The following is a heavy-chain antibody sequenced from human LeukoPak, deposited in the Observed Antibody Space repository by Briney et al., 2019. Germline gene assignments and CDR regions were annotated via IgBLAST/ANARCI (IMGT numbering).Heavy chain of an antibody. CDR2: ISSSSSYI. D-gene: IGHD3-3*01. CDR1: GFTFSSYS. V-gene: IGHV3-21*01. Sequence: GGSLRLSCAASGFTFSSYSMNWARQAPGKGLEWFSPISSSSSYIYYADSVKGRFTISRDNAKNLVYLQMNSLRAEDTAVYYCARDFDFWSYYFDYWGQGSLVTVSS. CDR3: ARDFDFWSYYFDY. J-gene: IGHJ4*02.